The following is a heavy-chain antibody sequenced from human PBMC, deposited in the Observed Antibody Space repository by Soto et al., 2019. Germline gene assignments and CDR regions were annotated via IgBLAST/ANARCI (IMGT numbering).Heavy chain of an antibody. CDR2: IYYTGST. V-gene: IGHV4-39*01. D-gene: IGHD3-3*01. CDR3: ASAQSXDCWSDYSDY. CDR1: GGSISSSNYY. J-gene: IGHJ4*02. Sequence: SETLSLTCTVSGGSISSSNYYWGWIRQPPGKGLEWIGIIYYTGSTYYNPSLKSRVTISVDTSKNQFSLNLSSVTAADTSMYYCASAQSXDCWSDYSDYWGQGTLVTVSS.